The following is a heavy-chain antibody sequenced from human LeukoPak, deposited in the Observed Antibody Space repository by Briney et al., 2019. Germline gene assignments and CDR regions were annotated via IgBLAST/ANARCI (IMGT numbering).Heavy chain of an antibody. CDR2: INNDGSST. J-gene: IGHJ4*02. V-gene: IGHV3-74*01. CDR3: ARGRTPWGYDILTGVLDY. CDR1: GFTFSSYW. D-gene: IGHD3-9*01. Sequence: PGGSLRLSCVASGFTFSSYWMHWVRQAPGKGLVWVSRINNDGSSTSYADSVKGRFTISRDNAKNTLYLQMNSLRAEDTAVYYCARGRTPWGYDILTGVLDYWGQGTLVTVSS.